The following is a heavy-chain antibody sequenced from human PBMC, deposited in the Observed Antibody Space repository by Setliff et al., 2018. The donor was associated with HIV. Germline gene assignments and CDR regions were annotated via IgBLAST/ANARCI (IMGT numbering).Heavy chain of an antibody. CDR1: GFIFSGSA. CDR2: IRSKDNNYVT. D-gene: IGHD4-17*01. Sequence: LRLSCAASGFIFSGSAMHWVRQASGKGLEWVGRIRSKDNNYVTTYAASVKGRFTISRDDSKSTAYLQMNSLKIEDTAVYYCIRGPDYPYYFDYWGQGTQVTVSS. V-gene: IGHV3-73*01. CDR3: IRGPDYPYYFDY. J-gene: IGHJ4*02.